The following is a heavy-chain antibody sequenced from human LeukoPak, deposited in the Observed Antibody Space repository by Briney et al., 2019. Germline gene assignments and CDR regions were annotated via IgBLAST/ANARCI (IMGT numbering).Heavy chain of an antibody. CDR3: ASQSPHSNYGVSRAYYYYGMDV. CDR2: ISSSSSYI. Sequence: GGSLRLSCAASGFTFSSYSMNWVREAPGKGLEWVSSISSSSSYIYYADSVKGGFTISRDNAKSSLYLQMNSLRAEDTAVYYCASQSPHSNYGVSRAYYYYGMDVWGQGTTVTVSS. CDR1: GFTFSSYS. J-gene: IGHJ6*02. V-gene: IGHV3-21*01. D-gene: IGHD4-11*01.